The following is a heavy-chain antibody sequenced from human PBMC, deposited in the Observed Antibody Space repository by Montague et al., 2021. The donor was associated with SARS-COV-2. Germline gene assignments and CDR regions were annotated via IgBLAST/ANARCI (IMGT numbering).Heavy chain of an antibody. D-gene: IGHD3-10*01. V-gene: IGHV3-23*03. CDR2: VYAGGSRT. CDR1: GFTFSNYA. J-gene: IGHJ4*02. CDR3: TKFVTMVRGVNQPFD. Sequence: SLRLSCAASGFTFSNYAMSWVRQAPGKGLECVSFVYAGGSRTYYADSVKGRFTISRDNSKNTLYLQMNSLSAEDTAVYYCTKFVTMVRGVNQPFDRGQGTLVTVSS.